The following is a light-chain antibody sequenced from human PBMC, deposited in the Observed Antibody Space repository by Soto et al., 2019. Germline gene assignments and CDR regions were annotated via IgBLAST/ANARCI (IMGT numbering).Light chain of an antibody. J-gene: IGLJ2*01. CDR2: RNN. CDR3: SAWYDSLSGSWV. CDR1: SSNLGSNY. V-gene: IGLV1-47*01. Sequence: QSVLTQPPSASGTPGQRVTISCSGSSSNLGSNYLYWYQQPPGTAPKLLIYRNNQRPPGVPDRFSGSKSGTSTSLAISGLGSEDEADYYYSAWYDSLSGSWVFGGGTKVTVL.